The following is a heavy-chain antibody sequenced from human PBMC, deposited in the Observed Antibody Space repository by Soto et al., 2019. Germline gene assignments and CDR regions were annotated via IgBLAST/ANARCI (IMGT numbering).Heavy chain of an antibody. CDR3: AKDRSRSFGVVIVYYGMDV. J-gene: IGHJ6*02. Sequence: LRLSCAASGFTFSSHGMHWVRQAPGKGLEWVAVISYDGSNKYYADSVKGRFTISRDNSKNTLYLQMNSLRAEDTAVYYCAKDRSRSFGVVIVYYGMDVWGQGTTVTVSS. V-gene: IGHV3-30*18. CDR2: ISYDGSNK. D-gene: IGHD3-3*01. CDR1: GFTFSSHG.